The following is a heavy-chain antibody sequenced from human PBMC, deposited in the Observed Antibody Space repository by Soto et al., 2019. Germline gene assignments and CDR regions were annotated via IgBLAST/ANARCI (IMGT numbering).Heavy chain of an antibody. Sequence: GESLKISCKGSGYSFTSYWIGWVRQMPGKGLEWMGIIYPGDSDTRYSPSFQGQVTISADKSISTAYLQWSSLKASDTAMYYCARLPPMAGGGGVYYYYMDVWGKGTTVTVSS. V-gene: IGHV5-51*01. CDR2: IYPGDSDT. J-gene: IGHJ6*03. CDR3: ARLPPMAGGGGVYYYYMDV. D-gene: IGHD6-19*01. CDR1: GYSFTSYW.